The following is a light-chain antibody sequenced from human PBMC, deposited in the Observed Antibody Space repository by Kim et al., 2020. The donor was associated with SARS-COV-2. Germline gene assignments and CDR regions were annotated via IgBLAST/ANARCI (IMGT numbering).Light chain of an antibody. Sequence: GHRVTSSCSGSSSNIGRYGTNWYQQLPGTAPKLLIYKNNQRPSGVPDRFSGSRSGTSASLAISGLQSEDEADYYCAAWDDSLNERVFGGGTQLTVL. V-gene: IGLV1-44*01. CDR2: KNN. J-gene: IGLJ3*02. CDR1: SSNIGRYG. CDR3: AAWDDSLNERV.